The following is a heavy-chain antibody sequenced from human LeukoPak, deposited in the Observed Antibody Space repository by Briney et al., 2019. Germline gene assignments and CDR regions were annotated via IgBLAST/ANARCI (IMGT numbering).Heavy chain of an antibody. CDR3: ALIVVVATNPYNWFDP. Sequence: ASVKVSCKASGYTFTGYYMHWVRQAPGQGLEWMGWINPNSGGTNYAQKFQGRVTMTRDTSISTAYMELSRLRSDDTAVYYCALIVVVATNPYNWFDPWGQGTLVTVSP. J-gene: IGHJ5*02. CDR1: GYTFTGYY. CDR2: INPNSGGT. V-gene: IGHV1-2*02. D-gene: IGHD2-15*01.